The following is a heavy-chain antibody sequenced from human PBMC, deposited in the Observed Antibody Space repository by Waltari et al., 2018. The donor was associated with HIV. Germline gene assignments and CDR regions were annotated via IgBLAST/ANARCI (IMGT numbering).Heavy chain of an antibody. Sequence: QMQLVQSGAEVKKTGSSVKVSCKASGYTFTYRYLHWVRQAPGQALEWMGWITPFNGNTNDAQKFQDRVTITRDRSMSTAYMELSSLRFEDTAMYYCARSRDYGSGKDYDMDAWGQGTTVTVSS. CDR1: GYTFTYRY. V-gene: IGHV1-45*02. D-gene: IGHD3-10*01. CDR3: ARSRDYGSGKDYDMDA. CDR2: ITPFNGNT. J-gene: IGHJ6*02.